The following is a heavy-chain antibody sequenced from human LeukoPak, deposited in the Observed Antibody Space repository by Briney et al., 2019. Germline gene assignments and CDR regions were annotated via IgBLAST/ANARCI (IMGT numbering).Heavy chain of an antibody. D-gene: IGHD5-18*01. Sequence: ASVKVSCKASGYAFTGYYMHWVRQAPGQGLEWMGWINPNSGGTNYAQKFQGRVTMTRDTSISTAYMELSRLRSDDTAVYYCARDIVMVTYWFDPWGQGTLVTVSS. CDR1: GYAFTGYY. J-gene: IGHJ5*02. CDR3: ARDIVMVTYWFDP. CDR2: INPNSGGT. V-gene: IGHV1-2*02.